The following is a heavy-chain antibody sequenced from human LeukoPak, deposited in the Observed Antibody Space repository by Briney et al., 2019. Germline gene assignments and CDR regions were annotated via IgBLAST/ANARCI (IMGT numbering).Heavy chain of an antibody. CDR1: GFTFDDYA. V-gene: IGHV3-9*03. Sequence: GGSLRLSCAASGFTFDDYAMHWVRQAPGKGLEWVSGISWNSGSIGYADSVKGRFTISRDNAKNSLYLQMNSLRAEDMALYYCAKDGNNWGYFDYWGQGTLVTVSS. D-gene: IGHD7-27*01. CDR2: ISWNSGSI. CDR3: AKDGNNWGYFDY. J-gene: IGHJ4*02.